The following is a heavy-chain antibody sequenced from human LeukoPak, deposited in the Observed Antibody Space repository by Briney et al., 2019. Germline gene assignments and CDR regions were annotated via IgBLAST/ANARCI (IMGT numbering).Heavy chain of an antibody. D-gene: IGHD6-13*01. V-gene: IGHV3-21*01. J-gene: IGHJ4*02. CDR2: ISSSSSYI. CDR1: GFTFSSYS. Sequence: GGSLRLSCAASGFTFSSYSMNWVRQAPGKGLEWVSSISSSSSYIYYADSVKGRFTIPRDNAKNSLYLQMNSLRAEDTAVYYCARVEQLVLNYWGQGTLVTVSS. CDR3: ARVEQLVLNY.